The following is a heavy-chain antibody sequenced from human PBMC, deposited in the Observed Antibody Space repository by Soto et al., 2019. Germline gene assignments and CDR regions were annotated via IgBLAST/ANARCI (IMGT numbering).Heavy chain of an antibody. CDR1: GFTFSSYW. J-gene: IGHJ4*02. CDR3: ASAEYSGYLLDY. CDR2: INSDGSST. V-gene: IGHV3-74*01. D-gene: IGHD5-12*01. Sequence: GGSLRLSCAASGFTFSSYWMHWVRQAPGKGLVWVSRINSDGSSTSYADSVKGRFTISRDNAKNTLYLQMNSLRAEDTAVYYCASAEYSGYLLDYWGQGTLVTVSS.